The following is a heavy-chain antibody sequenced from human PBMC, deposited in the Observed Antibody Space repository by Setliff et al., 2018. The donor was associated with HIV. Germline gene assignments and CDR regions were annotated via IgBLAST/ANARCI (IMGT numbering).Heavy chain of an antibody. CDR2: IKSKTDGETE. Sequence: GSLRLSCAASGFTFTNAWMSWVRQAPGKGLEWVGRIKSKTDGETEDYAAPVKGRFTISRDDSRSTLYLQMNSLRAEDTAVYYCTPQWPVGYWGQGPPVTVSS. D-gene: IGHD6-19*01. V-gene: IGHV3-15*01. CDR1: GFTFTNAW. CDR3: TPQWPVGY. J-gene: IGHJ4*02.